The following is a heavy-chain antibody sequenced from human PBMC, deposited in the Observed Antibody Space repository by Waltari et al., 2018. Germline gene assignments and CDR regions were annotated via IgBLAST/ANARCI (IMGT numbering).Heavy chain of an antibody. CDR3: ARKGGRGYPYGPFYYDH. Sequence: EVQLVESGGGLVQPGGSLRLSCAASGFTFGDYWLHWVRQAPGKGLGWVVSMKIDGGYISYTDSVKRRFTISRDNAKNTLFLQLNSLRADDTAVYYCARKGGRGYPYGPFYYDHWGQGTLVTVSP. CDR2: MKIDGGYI. J-gene: IGHJ4*02. D-gene: IGHD5-18*01. CDR1: GFTFGDYW. V-gene: IGHV3-74*01.